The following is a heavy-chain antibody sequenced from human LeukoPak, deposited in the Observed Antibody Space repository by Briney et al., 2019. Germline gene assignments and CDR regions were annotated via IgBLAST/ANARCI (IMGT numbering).Heavy chain of an antibody. Sequence: SETLSLTCTVSGGSISSGSYYWSWIRQPAGKGLEWIGRIYTSGSTNYNPSLKSRVTISVDTSKNQFSLQLNSVTPEDTAVYYCAREKRLLWFGELQYYFDYWGQGTLVTVSS. V-gene: IGHV4-61*02. CDR2: IYTSGST. D-gene: IGHD3-10*01. CDR1: GGSISSGSYY. J-gene: IGHJ4*02. CDR3: AREKRLLWFGELQYYFDY.